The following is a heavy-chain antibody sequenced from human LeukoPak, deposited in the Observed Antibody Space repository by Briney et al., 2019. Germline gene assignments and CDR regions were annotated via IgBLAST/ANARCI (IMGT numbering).Heavy chain of an antibody. D-gene: IGHD3-9*01. CDR1: GGSLSSYY. CDR2: IYYSGAT. V-gene: IGHV4-59*01. Sequence: PSETLSLTCTVSGGSLSSYYWTWLRQPPGKGLEWIGYIYYSGATNYNPSLKSRATMSVDTSKNQFSLKLNSVTAADTAVYYCARSGTLTGYLYWGQGALVTVSS. CDR3: ARSGTLTGYLY. J-gene: IGHJ4*02.